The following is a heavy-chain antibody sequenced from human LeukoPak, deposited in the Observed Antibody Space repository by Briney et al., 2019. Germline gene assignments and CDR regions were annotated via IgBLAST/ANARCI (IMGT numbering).Heavy chain of an antibody. V-gene: IGHV4-30-2*01. CDR1: GGSISSGGYS. J-gene: IGHJ4*02. CDR2: IYHSGST. D-gene: IGHD3-16*01. CDR3: ARDVWALNYFGY. Sequence: SETLSLTCAVSGGSISSGGYSWSWIRQPPGKGLEWIGYIYHSGSTYYNPSLKSRVTISVDRSKNQFSLKLSSVTAADTAVYYCARDVWALNYFGYWGQGTLVTVSS.